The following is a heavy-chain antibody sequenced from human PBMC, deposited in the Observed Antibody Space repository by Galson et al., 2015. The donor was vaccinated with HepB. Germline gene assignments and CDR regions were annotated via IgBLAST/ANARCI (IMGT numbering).Heavy chain of an antibody. CDR1: GFTFSDYY. CDR2: ISSSGSTI. Sequence: SLRLSCAASGFTFSDYYMSWIRQAPGKGLEWVSYISSSGSTIYYADSVKGRFTISRDNAKNSLYLQMNSLRAEDTAVYYCARAGDDFWSGYSHFDYWGQGTLVTVSS. V-gene: IGHV3-11*01. J-gene: IGHJ4*02. D-gene: IGHD3-3*01. CDR3: ARAGDDFWSGYSHFDY.